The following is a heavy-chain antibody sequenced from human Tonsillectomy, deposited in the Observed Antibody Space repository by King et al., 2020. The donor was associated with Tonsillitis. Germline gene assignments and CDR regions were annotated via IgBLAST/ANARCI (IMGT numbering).Heavy chain of an antibody. Sequence: VQLVESGGGLVQPGGSLRLSCAASGFTFSIYWMSWVRQAPGKGLEWVANIKQDGSEKYYVDSVKGRLTISRDKAKNSLYLQMNSLRAEDTAVYYCARGDYYDSSGYFDYWGQGTLVTVSS. V-gene: IGHV3-7*03. D-gene: IGHD3-22*01. CDR2: IKQDGSEK. CDR3: ARGDYYDSSGYFDY. CDR1: GFTFSIYW. J-gene: IGHJ4*02.